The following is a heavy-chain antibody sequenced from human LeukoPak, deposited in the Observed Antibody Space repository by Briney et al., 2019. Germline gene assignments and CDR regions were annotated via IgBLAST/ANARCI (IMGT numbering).Heavy chain of an antibody. CDR2: ISWNSGSI. J-gene: IGHJ4*02. CDR1: GFTFDDYA. CDR3: ARVRKINYGSGSYLFDY. V-gene: IGHV3-9*01. Sequence: GGSLRLSCAASGFTFDDYAMHWVRQAPGKGLEWVSGISWNSGSIGYADSVKGRFTISRDNAKNSLYLQMNSLRAEDTAVYYCARVRKINYGSGSYLFDYWGQGTLVTVSS. D-gene: IGHD3-10*01.